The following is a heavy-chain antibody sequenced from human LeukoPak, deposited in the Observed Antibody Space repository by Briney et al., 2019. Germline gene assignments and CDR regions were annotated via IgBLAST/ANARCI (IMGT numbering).Heavy chain of an antibody. CDR2: IKPDTGRI. J-gene: IGHJ3*02. Sequence: ASVKVSCKASGYNFNDYYIHWVRQAPGQGLEWMGWIKPDTGRIKYEKKFEGWVTMTRDTSTSTAYMEMRRLRSNDTALYYCATRVAIRPFALDIWGQGTVVIVSS. D-gene: IGHD6-6*01. V-gene: IGHV1-2*04. CDR3: ATRVAIRPFALDI. CDR1: GYNFNDYY.